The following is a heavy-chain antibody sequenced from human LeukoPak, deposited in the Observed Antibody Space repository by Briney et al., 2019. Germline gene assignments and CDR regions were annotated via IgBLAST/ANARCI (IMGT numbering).Heavy chain of an antibody. Sequence: PSETLSLTCAVSGFSISSGYFWAWIRQSPGKGLEWIGSIFHSGITYYNPSLKSRITISVDTSKNQFSLKLSSVTAADTAVYYCARDPSWEGYWGQGTLVTVSS. D-gene: IGHD1-26*01. J-gene: IGHJ4*02. CDR2: IFHSGIT. V-gene: IGHV4-38-2*02. CDR3: ARDPSWEGY. CDR1: GFSISSGYF.